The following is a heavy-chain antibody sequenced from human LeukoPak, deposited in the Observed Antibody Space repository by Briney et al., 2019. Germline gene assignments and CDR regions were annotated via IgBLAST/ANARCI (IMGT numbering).Heavy chain of an antibody. V-gene: IGHV1-46*01. D-gene: IGHD6-13*01. CDR2: INPSGGST. CDR3: AKLAAAGSAHYFFDY. Sequence: ASVKVSCKASGYTFTSYHMHWVRQAPGQGLEIMGIINPSGGSTTYAQKFQGRVTMTRDTSTSTVYMELSSLRSEDTAVYYGAKLAAAGSAHYFFDYWGQGTLVTVSS. J-gene: IGHJ4*02. CDR1: GYTFTSYH.